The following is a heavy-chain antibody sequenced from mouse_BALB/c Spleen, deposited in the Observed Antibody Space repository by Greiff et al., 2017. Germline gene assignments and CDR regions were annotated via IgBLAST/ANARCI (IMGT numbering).Heavy chain of an antibody. V-gene: IGHV5-17*02. CDR3: ASLLRFAY. CDR1: GFTFSSFG. D-gene: IGHD1-2*01. CDR2: ISSGSSTI. J-gene: IGHJ3*01. Sequence: DVMLVESGGGLVQPGGSRKLSCAASGFTFSSFGMHWVRQAPEKGLEWVAYISSGSSTIYYADTVKGRFTISRDNPKNTLFLQMTSLRSEDTAMYYCASLLRFAYWGQGTLVTVSA.